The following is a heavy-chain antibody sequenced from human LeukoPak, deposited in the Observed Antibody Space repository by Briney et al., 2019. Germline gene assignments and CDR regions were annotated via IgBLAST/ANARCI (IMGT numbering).Heavy chain of an antibody. CDR3: ARDSSDH. V-gene: IGHV3-30-3*01. CDR2: ISYDGSKK. Sequence: GTSLRLSCAVSGFTFSRYAMHWVRQAPGKGLEWVAVISYDGSKKADSVKGRFTISRDNSKNTLYLQMTSLRAEDTAVYYCARDSSDHWGQGTLVTVSS. CDR1: GFTFSRYA. J-gene: IGHJ5*02.